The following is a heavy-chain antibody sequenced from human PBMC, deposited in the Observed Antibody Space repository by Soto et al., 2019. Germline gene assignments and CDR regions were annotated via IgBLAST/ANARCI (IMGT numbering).Heavy chain of an antibody. CDR2: INAGKGDT. CDR1: GYTFTNHS. D-gene: IGHD3-10*01. Sequence: GASVKVSCKASGYTFTNHSIHLVRPAPGQKLEWVGRINAGKGDTKKSQKFPGRVTINRETTASTSYMEMSTLTSEDTALYSCARSITMLRGAKYYLDYGGQGTLVTVSS. V-gene: IGHV1-3*01. J-gene: IGHJ4*02. CDR3: ARSITMLRGAKYYLDY.